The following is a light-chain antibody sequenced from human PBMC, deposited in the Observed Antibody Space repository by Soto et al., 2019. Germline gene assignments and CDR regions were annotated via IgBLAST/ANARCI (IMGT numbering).Light chain of an antibody. J-gene: IGLJ2*01. V-gene: IGLV2-8*01. Sequence: QSALTQLPSASGSPGQSVTISCTGTSSDVGAYNFVSWYQQYPGKAPRLLIYELTKRPSGVPDRFSGSRSGNTASLTVSGLQTVDEADYYCTSYTGNTLVVFGGGTQLTVL. CDR1: SSDVGAYNF. CDR3: TSYTGNTLVV. CDR2: ELT.